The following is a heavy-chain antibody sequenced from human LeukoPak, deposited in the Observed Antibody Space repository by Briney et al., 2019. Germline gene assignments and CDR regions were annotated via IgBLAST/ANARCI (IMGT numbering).Heavy chain of an antibody. CDR2: IYNSEST. Sequence: SETLSLTCTVSGGSISNSYWTWIRQPPGKGLEWIGYIYNSESTNYNPSLKSRITISLDTSKSQFSLKLRSVTAADTAIYYCARATTMILQYWGQGTLVTVSS. J-gene: IGHJ4*02. CDR3: ARATTMILQY. D-gene: IGHD3-22*01. CDR1: GGSISNSY. V-gene: IGHV4-59*01.